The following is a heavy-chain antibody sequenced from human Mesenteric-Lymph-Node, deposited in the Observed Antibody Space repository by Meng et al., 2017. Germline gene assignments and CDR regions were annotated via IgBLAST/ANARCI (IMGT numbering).Heavy chain of an antibody. Sequence: QVLLVKYGAEVKKPGASVKVSCKASGYTFTGYYMHWVRQAPGQGLEWMGRINPNSGGTNYAQKFQGRVTMTRDTSISTAYMELSRLRSDDTAVYYCTFSSGLLPHFDYWGQGTLVTVSS. CDR1: GYTFTGYY. J-gene: IGHJ4*02. CDR2: INPNSGGT. CDR3: TFSSGLLPHFDY. V-gene: IGHV1-2*06. D-gene: IGHD3-22*01.